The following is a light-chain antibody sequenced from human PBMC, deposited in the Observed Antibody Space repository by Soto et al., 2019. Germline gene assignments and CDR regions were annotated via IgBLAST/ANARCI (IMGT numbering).Light chain of an antibody. Sequence: EIVLTQSPATLSLSPGERATLSCRASQSVSSYLAWYQQKPCQTPRLLIYDSSNRAPGIPAMFSFSGSGTDFNLIISSLEPEDSALYYCQQRSNWQWTFGQGTKVEVK. J-gene: IGKJ1*01. V-gene: IGKV3-11*01. CDR2: DSS. CDR1: QSVSSY. CDR3: QQRSNWQWT.